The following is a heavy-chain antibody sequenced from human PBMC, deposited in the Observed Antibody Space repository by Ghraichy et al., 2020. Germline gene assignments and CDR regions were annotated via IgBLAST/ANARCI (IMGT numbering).Heavy chain of an antibody. J-gene: IGHJ6*02. V-gene: IGHV3-23*01. Sequence: GGSLRLSCAASGFTLSSYAVGWVRQAPGKGLEWVSAISGSGGSTYYADSVKGRFTISRDNSKNTVYLQMNSLRAEDTAVYYCAKGFCSGGSCWDYYYYVMDVWGQGTTVTVSS. D-gene: IGHD2-15*01. CDR2: ISGSGGST. CDR1: GFTLSSYA. CDR3: AKGFCSGGSCWDYYYYVMDV.